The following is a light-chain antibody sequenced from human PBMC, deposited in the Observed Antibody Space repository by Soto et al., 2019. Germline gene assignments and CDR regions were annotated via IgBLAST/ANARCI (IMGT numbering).Light chain of an antibody. Sequence: DIVMTQSPDSLAVSLGERATINCKSSQSVLYSSNNKNYLAWYQQKPGQPPKLLIYWASTRESGVPDRFSGRGSGKDFNLTISRLQAEDVAVYYCQQYYSTPRTFGQGTKVEIK. J-gene: IGKJ1*01. CDR1: QSVLYSSNNKNY. CDR2: WAS. CDR3: QQYYSTPRT. V-gene: IGKV4-1*01.